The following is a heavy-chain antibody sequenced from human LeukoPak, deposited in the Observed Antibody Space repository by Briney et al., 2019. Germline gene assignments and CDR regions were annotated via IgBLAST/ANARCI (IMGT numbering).Heavy chain of an antibody. V-gene: IGHV4-31*03. CDR2: IYYSGST. CDR1: GGSISSGGYY. J-gene: IGHJ5*02. D-gene: IGHD6-19*01. Sequence: EASETLSLTCTVSGGSISSGGYYWSWIRQHRGKGLEWIGYIYYSGSTYYNPSLKSRVTISVDTSKNQFSLKLSSVTAADTAVYYCARDRRPAVAGIEMGFDPWGQGTLVTVSS. CDR3: ARDRRPAVAGIEMGFDP.